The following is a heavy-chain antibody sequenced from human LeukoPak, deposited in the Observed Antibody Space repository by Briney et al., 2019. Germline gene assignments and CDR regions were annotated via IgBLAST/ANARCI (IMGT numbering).Heavy chain of an antibody. V-gene: IGHV3-23*01. Sequence: PGGSLRLSCAASGFTFSSYGMSWVRQAPGKGLEWVSAISGSGGSTYYADSVKGRFTISRDNAKNSLYLQMNSLRAEDTAVYYCARDHSGYSGYDWWYSSGWQEYYFDYWGQGTLVTVSS. D-gene: IGHD6-19*01. CDR1: GFTFSSYG. CDR2: ISGSGGST. CDR3: ARDHSGYSGYDWWYSSGWQEYYFDY. J-gene: IGHJ4*02.